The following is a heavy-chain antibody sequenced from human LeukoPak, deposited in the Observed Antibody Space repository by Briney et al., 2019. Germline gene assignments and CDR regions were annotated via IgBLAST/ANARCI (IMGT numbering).Heavy chain of an antibody. CDR3: ARLVCTTIPCYGKFYFDY. CDR1: GFIFSKYA. V-gene: IGHV3-21*06. J-gene: IGHJ4*02. CDR2: IDGPSDSI. D-gene: IGHD1-1*01. Sequence: GGSLRLSCAASGFIFSKYAMEWVRQAPGKGLEWVSSIDGPSDSIYYADSVKGRFTISRDDAKNSVYLQMNSLRAEDTGIYYCARLVCTTIPCYGKFYFDYWGQGTLIPVAS.